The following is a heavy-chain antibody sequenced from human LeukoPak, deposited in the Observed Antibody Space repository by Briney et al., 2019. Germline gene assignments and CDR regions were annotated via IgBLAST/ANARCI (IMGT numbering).Heavy chain of an antibody. V-gene: IGHV4-34*01. Sequence: PSETLSLTCAVYGGSFSGHYWSWIRQPPGKGLEWIGEINHSGSTNYNPSLKSRVTISVDTSKNQFSLKLSSVTAADTAVYYCARAATLDYDSSGYYQDAFDIWGQGTMVTVSS. CDR2: INHSGST. CDR1: GGSFSGHY. J-gene: IGHJ3*02. CDR3: ARAATLDYDSSGYYQDAFDI. D-gene: IGHD3-22*01.